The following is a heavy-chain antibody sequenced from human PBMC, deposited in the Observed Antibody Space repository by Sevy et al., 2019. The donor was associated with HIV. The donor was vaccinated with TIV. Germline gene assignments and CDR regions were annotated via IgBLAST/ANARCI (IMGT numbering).Heavy chain of an antibody. CDR1: GFTFSSYE. V-gene: IGHV3-48*03. Sequence: GGSLRLSCAASGFTFSSYEMNWVRQAPGKGLEWVSYISSSGSTIYYADSVKGRLTIYRDNAKNSLYLQMNSLRAEDTAVYYCARGPGYSGSYYGMDVWGQGTTVTVSS. CDR2: ISSSGSTI. J-gene: IGHJ6*02. D-gene: IGHD1-26*01. CDR3: ARGPGYSGSYYGMDV.